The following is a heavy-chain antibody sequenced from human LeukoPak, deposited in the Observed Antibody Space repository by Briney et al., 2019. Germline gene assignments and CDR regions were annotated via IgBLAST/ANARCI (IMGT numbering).Heavy chain of an antibody. V-gene: IGHV4-34*01. Sequence: SEILSLTCAVYGGSFSGYYWSWIRQPPGKGLEWIGEINHSGSTNYNPSLKSRVTISVDTSKNQFSLKLSSVTAADTAVYYCAGSSGTSHGYWGQGTLVTVSS. J-gene: IGHJ4*02. D-gene: IGHD6-19*01. CDR3: AGSSGTSHGY. CDR1: GGSFSGYY. CDR2: INHSGST.